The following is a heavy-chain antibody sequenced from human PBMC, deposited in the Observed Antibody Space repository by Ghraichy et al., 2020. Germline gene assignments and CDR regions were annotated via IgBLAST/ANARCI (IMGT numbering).Heavy chain of an antibody. CDR2: ISYDGSYK. J-gene: IGHJ1*01. CDR3: AKGGFYYGSGSHYKGSQGFQH. D-gene: IGHD3-10*01. CDR1: GFTFSYYG. Sequence: GGSLRLSCAASGFTFSYYGMHWVRQAPGKGLEWVAVISYDGSYKYYADSVRGRFTISRDNSKNTLYLQMNSLRAEDTAVYYCAKGGFYYGSGSHYKGSQGFQHWGQGTLVTVSS. V-gene: IGHV3-30*18.